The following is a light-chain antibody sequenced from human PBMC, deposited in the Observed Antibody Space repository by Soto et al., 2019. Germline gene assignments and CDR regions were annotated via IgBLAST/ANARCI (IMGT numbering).Light chain of an antibody. CDR1: QSISGW. CDR2: KAS. Sequence: DIQIAQSPSTLSASVGDRVTITCRASQSISGWLAWYQQKPGKAPKLLIYKASSLESGVPSRFSGTESGTEFTLTISSLQPDDFATYYCQQYNSYPWTFGQGTKVDIK. V-gene: IGKV1-5*03. CDR3: QQYNSYPWT. J-gene: IGKJ1*01.